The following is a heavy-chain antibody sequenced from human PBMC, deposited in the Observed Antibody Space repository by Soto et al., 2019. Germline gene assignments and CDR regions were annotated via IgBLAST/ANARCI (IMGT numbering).Heavy chain of an antibody. Sequence: GESLKIFCKGSGYSFTRHWIHWVRQVPGKGLEWMGRIDPSDSYTKYSPSFQGHVTISADKSISTAYLQWTSLKASDTAMYYCARRIPAAQGAFDYWGQGTLVTVSS. D-gene: IGHD2-2*01. CDR1: GYSFTRHW. CDR3: ARRIPAAQGAFDY. V-gene: IGHV5-10-1*01. CDR2: IDPSDSYT. J-gene: IGHJ4*02.